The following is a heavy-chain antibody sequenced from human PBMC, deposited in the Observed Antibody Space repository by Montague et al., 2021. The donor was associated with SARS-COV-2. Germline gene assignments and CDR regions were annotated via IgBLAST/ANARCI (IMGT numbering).Heavy chain of an antibody. CDR2: IGTAGDT. CDR3: ARGPTTGKRGRLYWYFDL. Sequence: SLRLSCAASGFTFSSYDMHWVRQATGEGLEWVSAIGTAGDTYYPXXVKGRFTISRENAKNSLYLQMNNLRAGDTAVYYCARGPTTGKRGRLYWYFDLWGRGTLVTVSS. CDR1: GFTFSSYD. J-gene: IGHJ2*01. D-gene: IGHD4-17*01. V-gene: IGHV3-13*01.